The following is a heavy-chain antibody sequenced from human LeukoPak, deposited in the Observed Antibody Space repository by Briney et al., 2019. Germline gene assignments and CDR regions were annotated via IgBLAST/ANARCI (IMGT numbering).Heavy chain of an antibody. CDR3: AREATWTAYNFDY. J-gene: IGHJ4*02. CDR1: GFTFNNYW. Sequence: PGGSLRLSCAASGFTFNNYWMSWVRQVPGKGLEGVANRKHDGSEKYYVESVKARFTISRDSAKNTLYLQMNSLRADDTAVYYCAREATWTAYNFDYWGQGTLVTVSS. CDR2: RKHDGSEK. D-gene: IGHD3/OR15-3a*01. V-gene: IGHV3-7*01.